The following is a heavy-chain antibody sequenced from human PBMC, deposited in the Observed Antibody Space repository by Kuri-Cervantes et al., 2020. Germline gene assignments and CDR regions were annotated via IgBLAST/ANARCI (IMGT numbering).Heavy chain of an antibody. Sequence: SVKVSCKASGGTFSSYAISWVRQAPGQGLEWMGGIIPIFGTANYAQKFQGRVTITADKSTSTAYVELSSLRSEDTAVYYCASQGGGSYNTKGYYYYYMDVWGKGTTVTVSS. CDR3: ASQGGGSYNTKGYYYYYMDV. CDR2: IIPIFGTA. J-gene: IGHJ6*03. V-gene: IGHV1-69*06. CDR1: GGTFSSYA. D-gene: IGHD1-26*01.